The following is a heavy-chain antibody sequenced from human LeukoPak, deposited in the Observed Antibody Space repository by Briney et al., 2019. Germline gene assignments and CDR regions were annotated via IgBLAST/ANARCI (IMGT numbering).Heavy chain of an antibody. CDR1: GFTFSGFW. CDR2: INSDGSST. D-gene: IGHD1-1*01. CDR3: ARGRKSREVEEDFDY. Sequence: GGSLRLSCAASGFTFSGFWRHWVRQAPGKGLVWVSRINSDGSSTSYADSVKGRFTISRYNAKNTLYLQMNNLRAEDTAVYYCARGRKSREVEEDFDYWGQGTLVTVSS. V-gene: IGHV3-74*01. J-gene: IGHJ4*02.